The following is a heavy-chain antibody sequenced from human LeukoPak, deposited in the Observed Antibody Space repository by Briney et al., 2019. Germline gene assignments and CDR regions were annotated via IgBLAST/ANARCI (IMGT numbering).Heavy chain of an antibody. CDR1: GFTFSNYA. Sequence: GGSLRLSCAASGFTFSNYAMSWVRQAPGKGLEWVSDIGGSGGGTYYADSVKGRFTISRDSFKNTLYIQMNSVTPEDTALYYCAKDLYGSYAMDVWGQGTTVTVSS. J-gene: IGHJ6*02. V-gene: IGHV3-23*01. CDR2: IGGSGGGT. CDR3: AKDLYGSYAMDV. D-gene: IGHD4-17*01.